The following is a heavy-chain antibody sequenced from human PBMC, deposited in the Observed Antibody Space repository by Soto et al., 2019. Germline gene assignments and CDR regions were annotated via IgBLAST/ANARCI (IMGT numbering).Heavy chain of an antibody. Sequence: DVQLLESGGGLVQPGGSLTLSCAASRFTFSDFAMSWVRQAPGKGLEWVSSIGGGGSDTYYADSVKGRFTISRDNSKNTLYLQMDRLRDEDTAVYYCAKDAVPYHGKWDWFDSWGQGTLVIVSS. CDR3: AKDAVPYHGKWDWFDS. V-gene: IGHV3-23*01. CDR2: IGGGGSDT. CDR1: RFTFSDFA. J-gene: IGHJ5*01. D-gene: IGHD1-26*01.